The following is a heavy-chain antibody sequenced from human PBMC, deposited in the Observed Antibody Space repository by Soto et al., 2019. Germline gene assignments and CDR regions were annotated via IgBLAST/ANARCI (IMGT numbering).Heavy chain of an antibody. CDR3: AKGRGYSYGPDADY. J-gene: IGHJ4*02. CDR1: GFTFSSYA. CDR2: ISGSGGST. D-gene: IGHD5-18*01. V-gene: IGHV3-23*01. Sequence: EVQLLESGGGLVQPGGSLRLSCAASGFTFSSYAMSWVRQAPGKGLEWVSAISGSGGSTYYADSVKGRFTISRDNSKNTLYLQMNSLGAEDTAVYYCAKGRGYSYGPDADYWGQGTLVTVSS.